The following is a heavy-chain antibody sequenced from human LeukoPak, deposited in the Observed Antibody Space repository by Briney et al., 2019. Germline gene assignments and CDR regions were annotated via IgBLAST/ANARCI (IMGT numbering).Heavy chain of an antibody. CDR3: ARFALTSSLDY. V-gene: IGHV5-51*01. CDR2: IYPGNSDT. J-gene: IGHJ4*02. CDR1: GDRLTNNW. Sequence: KRGESLKISCKISGDRLTNNWIGWVRQVPGKGLEWLGLIYPGNSDTRYSPFFQGQVTFSVDTSISTAYLHWGGLKASDTAMYYCARFALTSSLDYWGQGTLVTVSS. D-gene: IGHD6-13*01.